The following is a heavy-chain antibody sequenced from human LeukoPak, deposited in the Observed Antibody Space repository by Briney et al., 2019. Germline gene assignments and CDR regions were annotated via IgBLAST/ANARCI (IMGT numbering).Heavy chain of an antibody. CDR3: AKDQGWDNYYFDY. J-gene: IGHJ4*02. CDR2: IYSGGST. D-gene: IGHD6-19*01. CDR1: GFTVSNYY. Sequence: GGSLRLSCAASGFTVSNYYMNWVRQAPGKGVEWVSVIYSGGSTYYADSVKGRFTISRDNSQNTLYLHMNSLRAEDTAVYYCAKDQGWDNYYFDYWGQGTLVTVSS. V-gene: IGHV3-53*01.